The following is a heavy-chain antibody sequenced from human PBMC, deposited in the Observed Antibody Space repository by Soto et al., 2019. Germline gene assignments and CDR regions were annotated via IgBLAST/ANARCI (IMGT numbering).Heavy chain of an antibody. CDR2: ISYGGGDK. Sequence: GGSLRLSCAASGFAFNSYAMHWVGQSPGKGLEWVAVISYGGGDKYYADSVKGRFTISRDNSKNTLYLQMNRLRADDTAVYYCARDRLFDSNTYYYNYGMDGWGQGTTVTVSS. CDR1: GFAFNSYA. D-gene: IGHD3-22*01. J-gene: IGHJ6*02. CDR3: ARDRLFDSNTYYYNYGMDG. V-gene: IGHV3-30-3*01.